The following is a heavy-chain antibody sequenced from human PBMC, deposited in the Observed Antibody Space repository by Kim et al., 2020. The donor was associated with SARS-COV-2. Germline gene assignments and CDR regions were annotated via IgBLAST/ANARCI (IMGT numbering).Heavy chain of an antibody. J-gene: IGHJ6*02. V-gene: IGHV3-9*01. CDR3: AGWSYYGMDV. Sequence: GGSLRLSCAASGFTFDDYAMEWVRQAPGKGLEWVAGITWNSGSIGCADSVKGRFAISRDNAKNSLYLQMNSLRTEETAFYYCAGWSYYGMDVWGQGTTVTVSS. CDR2: ITWNSGSI. CDR1: GFTFDDYA. D-gene: IGHD6-19*01.